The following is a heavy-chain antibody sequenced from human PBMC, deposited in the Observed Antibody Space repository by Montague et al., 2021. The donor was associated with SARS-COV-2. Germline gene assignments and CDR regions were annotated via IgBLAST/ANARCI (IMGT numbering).Heavy chain of an antibody. Sequence: SETLSLTCNVSGGSISSYFWNWIRQPPGKGLEWIGYIYYSGSTNYNPSLKSRATISLDTSKNQFSLKLSSVTAADTAAYYCARGTIVGTSFDYWGRGTLVTVSS. J-gene: IGHJ4*02. CDR3: ARGTIVGTSFDY. CDR2: IYYSGST. D-gene: IGHD1-26*01. CDR1: GGSISSYF. V-gene: IGHV4-59*01.